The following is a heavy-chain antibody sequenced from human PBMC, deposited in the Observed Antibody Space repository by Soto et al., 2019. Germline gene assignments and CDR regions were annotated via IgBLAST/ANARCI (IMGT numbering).Heavy chain of an antibody. CDR3: ARAAAAGTKNYYYGMDV. V-gene: IGHV1-3*01. Sequence: RASVKVSCKTSGFIFTDYALHWVRQAPGQRPEWMAWINADNGNTKYSENFQGRVTTTRDTSASTAYMELSSLRSEDTAVYYCARAAAAGTKNYYYGMDVWGQGTTVTVSS. D-gene: IGHD6-13*01. CDR2: INADNGNT. J-gene: IGHJ6*02. CDR1: GFIFTDYA.